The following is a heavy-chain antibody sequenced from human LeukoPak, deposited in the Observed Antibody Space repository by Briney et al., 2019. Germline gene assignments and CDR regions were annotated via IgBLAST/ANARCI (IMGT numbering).Heavy chain of an antibody. CDR3: ARDLGYGSSGWYWDWFDP. D-gene: IGHD6-19*01. CDR2: INPSGGST. V-gene: IGHV1-46*01. Sequence: GASVKVSCKASGYTFTSYYMHWVRQAPGQGLEWMGIINPSGGSTSYAQKFQGRVIMTRDTSTSTVYMELSSLRSEDTAVYYCARDLGYGSSGWYWDWFDPWGQGTLVTVSS. CDR1: GYTFTSYY. J-gene: IGHJ5*02.